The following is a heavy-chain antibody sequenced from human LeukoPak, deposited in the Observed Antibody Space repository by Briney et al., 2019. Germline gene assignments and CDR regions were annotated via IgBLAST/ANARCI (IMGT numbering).Heavy chain of an antibody. CDR2: IWYDGSNK. D-gene: IGHD6-13*01. Sequence: GGSLRLSCAASGFTFRSYGMHWVRQAPGKGLEWVAVIWYDGSNKYYADSVKGRFTISRDNSKNTLYLQMNSLRAEDTAVYYCARDCGSSWYQAGDYWGQGTLVTVSS. CDR1: GFTFRSYG. J-gene: IGHJ4*02. V-gene: IGHV3-33*08. CDR3: ARDCGSSWYQAGDY.